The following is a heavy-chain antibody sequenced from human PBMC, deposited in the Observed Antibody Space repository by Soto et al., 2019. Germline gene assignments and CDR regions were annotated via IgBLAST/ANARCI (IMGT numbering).Heavy chain of an antibody. V-gene: IGHV3-30*18. CDR2: VSYDGNKK. CDR3: AKLRLESYSDFWSGYPL. CDR1: GFSFGSFA. J-gene: IGHJ4*02. D-gene: IGHD3-3*01. Sequence: QVLLVESGGGVVQPGGSLRLSCATGGFSFGSFAMHWVRQAPGKGLEWLTVVSYDGNKKNYIDSVKGRFTISRDNSQHTLFLQMNSLRPEDTAVYYCAKLRLESYSDFWSGYPLWGRGTLVSVSS.